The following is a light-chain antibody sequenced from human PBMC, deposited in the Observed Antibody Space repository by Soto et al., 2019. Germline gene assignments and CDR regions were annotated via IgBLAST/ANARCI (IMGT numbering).Light chain of an antibody. CDR1: QSVLYNSNNKNY. CDR2: WAS. J-gene: IGKJ4*01. CDR3: QQYYNTTLT. V-gene: IGKV4-1*01. Sequence: DIVMTQSPDSLAVSLGERATINCKSSQSVLYNSNNKNYLVWYQQKPGQPPKLXIYWASTRESGVPDRFSGSGSGTDFTLTISSLQAEDVEVYYCQQYYNTTLTFGGGTQVDIK.